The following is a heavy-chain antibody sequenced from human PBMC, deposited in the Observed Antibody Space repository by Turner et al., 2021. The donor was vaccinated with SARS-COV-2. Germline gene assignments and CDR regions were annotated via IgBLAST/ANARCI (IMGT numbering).Heavy chain of an antibody. J-gene: IGHJ5*02. V-gene: IGHV1-69*06. CDR2: IIPIFDTT. CDR3: TRAAQLTVWFDP. CDR1: GGTFSSYA. Sequence: QVQLVQSGAEVKKPGSSVKVSCKASGGTFSSYAISWVRQAPGQGLEWMGGIIPIFDTTNYAQKFQGRVTITADKSTSTAYMELSGLRSEDTAVYYCTRAAQLTVWFDPWGQGTLVTVSS. D-gene: IGHD3-9*01.